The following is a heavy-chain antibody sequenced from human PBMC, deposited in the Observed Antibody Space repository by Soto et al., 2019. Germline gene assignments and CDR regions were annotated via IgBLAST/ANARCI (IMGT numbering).Heavy chain of an antibody. Sequence: EVQLVESGGGLVQPGGSLRLSCAASGFTFSTSWMTWVRQAPGKGLEWVANIKEDGSETYYLDSVKGRFTVSKDNAKNSLYLQMNSLSAEDSAVYYFARDRGPNTFDYWGQGTLVTVSS. V-gene: IGHV3-7*01. CDR2: IKEDGSET. CDR3: ARDRGPNTFDY. J-gene: IGHJ4*02. CDR1: GFTFSTSW.